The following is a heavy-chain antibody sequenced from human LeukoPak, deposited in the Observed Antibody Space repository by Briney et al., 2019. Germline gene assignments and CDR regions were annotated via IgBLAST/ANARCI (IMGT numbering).Heavy chain of an antibody. V-gene: IGHV1-46*01. CDR2: FNPSGGST. CDR1: GYTFTTYY. J-gene: IGHJ3*02. CDR3: ASRDATSVAFDI. D-gene: IGHD2-2*01. Sequence: ASVKVSCKASGYTFTTYYLHWVRQAPGQGLEWMGIFNPSGGSTSFTQKFQGRVTMTRDTSTRTVYMELSSLRSEDTAVYYCASRDATSVAFDIWGQGTMVTVSS.